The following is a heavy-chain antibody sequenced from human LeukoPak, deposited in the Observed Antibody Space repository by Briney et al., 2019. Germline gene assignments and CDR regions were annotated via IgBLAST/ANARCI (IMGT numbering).Heavy chain of an antibody. CDR2: IRSDGSNN. Sequence: GGSLRLSCAASGFTFSSYGMHWVRQAPGKGLEWVAFIRSDGSNNYYADSLKGRFTISRDNSKNTLYLQMNSPRAEDTAVYYCAAEEGYLTNSGNYKGVDYWGQGTLVTVSS. CDR1: GFTFSSYG. D-gene: IGHD1-26*01. CDR3: AAEEGYLTNSGNYKGVDY. J-gene: IGHJ4*02. V-gene: IGHV3-30*02.